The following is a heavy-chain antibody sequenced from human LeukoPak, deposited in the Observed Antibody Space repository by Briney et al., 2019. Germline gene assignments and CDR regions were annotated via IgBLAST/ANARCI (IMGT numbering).Heavy chain of an antibody. V-gene: IGHV4-39*01. D-gene: IGHD6-13*01. CDR2: IYYSGST. CDR1: GGSISSSSYY. CDR3: ARVQAAEDY. J-gene: IGHJ4*02. Sequence: HPSETLSLTCTVSGGSISSSSYYWGWIRQPPGKGLEWIGSIYYSGSTYYNPSLKSRVTISVDTSKNQFSLKLSSVTAADTAVYYCARVQAAEDYWGQGTLVTVSS.